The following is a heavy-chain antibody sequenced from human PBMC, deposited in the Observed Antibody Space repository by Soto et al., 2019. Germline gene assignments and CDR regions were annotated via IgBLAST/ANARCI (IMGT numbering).Heavy chain of an antibody. J-gene: IGHJ4*02. CDR3: AATRVRGVIRSNYFDY. CDR1: GFTFSSYA. V-gene: IGHV3-23*01. D-gene: IGHD3-10*01. Sequence: GGSLRLSCAASGFTFSSYAMSWVRQAPGKGLEWVSAISGSGGSTYYADSVKGRFTISRDNSKNTLYLQMNSLRAEDTAVYYCAATRVRGVIRSNYFDYWGQGNLVTVSS. CDR2: ISGSGGST.